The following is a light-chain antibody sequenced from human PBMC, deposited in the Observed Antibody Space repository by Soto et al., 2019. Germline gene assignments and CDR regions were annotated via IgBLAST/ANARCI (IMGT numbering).Light chain of an antibody. V-gene: IGKV1-39*01. Sequence: QMTQSPSSLSASLGDRVTITCRASQSISSYLNWYQQKPGKAPKFLIYAASSLQSGVPSRFSGSGSGTDFTLTISSLQPEDFETYYCQQSYRTPLTFGPGTKVDIK. CDR3: QQSYRTPLT. CDR1: QSISSY. J-gene: IGKJ3*01. CDR2: AAS.